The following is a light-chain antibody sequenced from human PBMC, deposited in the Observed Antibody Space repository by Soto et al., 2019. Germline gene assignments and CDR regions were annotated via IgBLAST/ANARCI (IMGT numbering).Light chain of an antibody. J-gene: IGKJ2*01. CDR1: QSVGNN. CDR2: ATS. CDR3: QQYGSSPHT. Sequence: EIVVTQSPATLSVSPGERATLSCRASQSVGNNFAWYQQKPGQAPRLLIFATSTRATGVPARFSGSGSGTEFTLTISSLQSEDFAVYYCQQYGSSPHTFGQGTKLEIK. V-gene: IGKV3-15*01.